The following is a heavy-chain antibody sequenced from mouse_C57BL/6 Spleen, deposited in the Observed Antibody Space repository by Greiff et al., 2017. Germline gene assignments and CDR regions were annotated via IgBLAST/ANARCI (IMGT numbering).Heavy chain of an antibody. CDR1: GYTFTDYY. J-gene: IGHJ4*01. CDR3: ARSGGSRTLYAMDY. V-gene: IGHV1-75*01. Sequence: VQLQESGPELVKPGASVKISCKASGYTFTDYYINWVKQRPGQGLEWIGWIFPGSGSTYYNEKFKGKATLTVDKSSSTAYMLLSSLTSEDSAVYFCARSGGSRTLYAMDYWGQGTSVTVSS. CDR2: IFPGSGST. D-gene: IGHD1-1*01.